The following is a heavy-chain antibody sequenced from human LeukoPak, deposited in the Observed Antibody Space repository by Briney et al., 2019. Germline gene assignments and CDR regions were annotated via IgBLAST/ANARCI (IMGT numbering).Heavy chain of an antibody. CDR3: ARVGRSGWTVDY. V-gene: IGHV3-48*04. CDR2: ISSSSSNI. CDR1: GFDFSTYS. J-gene: IGHJ4*02. D-gene: IGHD6-19*01. Sequence: GGSLRLSCAASGFDFSTYSIDWVRQAPGKGLEWISYISSSSSNIYHADSVKGRFTISRDNAKNSLHLQMNSLRAEDTAVYYCARVGRSGWTVDYWGQGALVTVSS.